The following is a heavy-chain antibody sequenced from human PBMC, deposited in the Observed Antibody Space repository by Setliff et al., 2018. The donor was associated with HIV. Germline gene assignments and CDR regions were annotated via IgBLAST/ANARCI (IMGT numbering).Heavy chain of an antibody. CDR2: INPDSGAT. CDR1: GYTFTAYY. J-gene: IGHJ1*01. D-gene: IGHD1-1*01. V-gene: IGHV1-2*02. CDR3: TRVPGWNDH. Sequence: ASVKVSCKSAGYTFTAYYIHWVRQARGQGLEWMGWINPDSGATKYAEKFEGRASLTRDTSINTVYMELSSLRSDDTAVYFCTRVPGWNDHWGQGTQVTVSS.